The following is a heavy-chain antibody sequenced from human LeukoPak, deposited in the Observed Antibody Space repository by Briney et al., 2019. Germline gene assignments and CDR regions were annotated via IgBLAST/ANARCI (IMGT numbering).Heavy chain of an antibody. CDR2: ISYDGRSNK. Sequence: GRSLRLSCAASGFTFSNYGLHWVRQAPGKGLEWVALISYDGRSNKYYADSVKGRFTISRDNSKNTLSLQMNSLRAEDTAVYYCAKGESGSYYQAIDYWGQGTLVTVSS. CDR3: AKGESGSYYQAIDY. D-gene: IGHD1-26*01. V-gene: IGHV3-30*18. CDR1: GFTFSNYG. J-gene: IGHJ4*02.